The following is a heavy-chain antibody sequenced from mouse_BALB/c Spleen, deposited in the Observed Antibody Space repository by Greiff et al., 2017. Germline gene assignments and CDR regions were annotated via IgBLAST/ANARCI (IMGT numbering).Heavy chain of an antibody. V-gene: IGHV3-2*02. CDR2: ISYSGST. CDR1: GYSITSDYA. D-gene: IGHD1-2*01. J-gene: IGHJ4*01. Sequence: VQLQQSGPGLVKPSQSLSLTCTVTGYSITSDYAWNWIRQFPGNKLEWMGYISYSGSTSYNPSLKSRISITRDTSKNQFFLQLNSVTTEDTATYYCAKGHYYGYAMDYWGQGTSVTVSS. CDR3: AKGHYYGYAMDY.